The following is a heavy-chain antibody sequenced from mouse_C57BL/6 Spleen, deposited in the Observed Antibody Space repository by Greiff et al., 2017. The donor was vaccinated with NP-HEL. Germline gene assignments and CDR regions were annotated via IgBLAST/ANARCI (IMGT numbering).Heavy chain of an antibody. CDR2: IWSGGST. V-gene: IGHV2-4*01. Sequence: VQLHQSGPGLVQPSQSLSITCTVSGFSLTSYGVHWVRQPPGKGLEWLGVIWSGGSTDYTDSFISRLSISKDNSKSQVFFKMNSLQADDTAIYYCATFYYDYDGAMDYWGQGTSVTVSS. J-gene: IGHJ4*01. D-gene: IGHD2-4*01. CDR3: ATFYYDYDGAMDY. CDR1: GFSLTSYG.